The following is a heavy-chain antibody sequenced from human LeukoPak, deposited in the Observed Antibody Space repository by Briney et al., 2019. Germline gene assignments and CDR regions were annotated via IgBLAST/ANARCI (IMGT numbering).Heavy chain of an antibody. D-gene: IGHD3-22*01. CDR1: GGSISSYY. J-gene: IGHJ6*02. Sequence: ASETLSLTCTVSGGSISSYYWSWIRQAPGKGLAWTGYIYYSGSANYNPSLKSRVTISVDTSKNQFSLKLSSVTAADTAVYYCARDRSYYYDSSGYYYYYYGMDVWGQGTMVTVSS. CDR3: ARDRSYYYDSSGYYYYYYGMDV. V-gene: IGHV4-59*01. CDR2: IYYSGSA.